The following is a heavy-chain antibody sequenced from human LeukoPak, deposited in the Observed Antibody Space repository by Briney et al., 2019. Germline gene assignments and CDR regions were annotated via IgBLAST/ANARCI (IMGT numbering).Heavy chain of an antibody. CDR3: AKNWGPLQM. V-gene: IGHV3-23*03. J-gene: IGHJ3*01. D-gene: IGHD3-16*01. CDR1: GFTFINFA. Sequence: PGGSLRLGCAASGFTFINFAMSWVRQAPGKGLEWLSSIGTAGTYYADSVKGRFTISRDDSKNTLYLQLNSLRVDDTALYYCAKNWGPLQMGGQGTMVTVSS. CDR2: IGTAGT.